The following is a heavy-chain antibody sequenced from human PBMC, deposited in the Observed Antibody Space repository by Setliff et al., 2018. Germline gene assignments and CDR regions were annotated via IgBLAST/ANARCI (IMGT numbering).Heavy chain of an antibody. CDR3: ARDPGFRSGTWAPDN. J-gene: IGHJ4*02. CDR2: IYYSGNT. Sequence: SETLSLTCTVSGGSISSYYWSWIRQPPGKGLEWIGYIYYSGNTNYNPSLKSRVTISVDTSKNQFSLKLSSVTAADTAVYSCARDPGFRSGTWAPDNWGQGTLVTVSS. V-gene: IGHV4-59*01. CDR1: GGSISSYY. D-gene: IGHD3-16*01.